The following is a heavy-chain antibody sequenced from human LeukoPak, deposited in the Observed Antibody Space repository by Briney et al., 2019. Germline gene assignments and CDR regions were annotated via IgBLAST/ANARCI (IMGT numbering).Heavy chain of an antibody. J-gene: IGHJ4*02. V-gene: IGHV4-39*01. CDR2: IYYSGST. CDR1: GGSISSSSYY. D-gene: IGHD5-24*01. Sequence: SETLSLTCTVSGGSISSSSYYWGWIRQPPGKGLEWIGSIYYSGSTYYNPSLKSRVTISVDTSKNQFSLKLSSVTAADTAVYYCARLKGGGYNYLDYFDYWGQGTLVTVSS. CDR3: ARLKGGGYNYLDYFDY.